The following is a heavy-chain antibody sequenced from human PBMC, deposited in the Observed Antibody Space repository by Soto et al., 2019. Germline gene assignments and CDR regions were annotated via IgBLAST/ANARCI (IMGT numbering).Heavy chain of an antibody. CDR1: GGSISSYY. J-gene: IGHJ5*02. Sequence: QVQLQESGPGLVKPSETLSLTCSVSGGSISSYYWSWIRQPPGKGLEWIGYIYSSGSTNYNPSLNSRVTISVDTSKNQFSRKLSSVTAADTAVYYCARDRLAAAGGGRRWFDPWGQGTLVTVSS. D-gene: IGHD6-13*01. CDR3: ARDRLAAAGGGRRWFDP. V-gene: IGHV4-59*01. CDR2: IYSSGST.